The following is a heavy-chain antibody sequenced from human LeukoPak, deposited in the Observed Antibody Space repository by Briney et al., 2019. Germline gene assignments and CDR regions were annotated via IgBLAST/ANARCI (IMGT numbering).Heavy chain of an antibody. CDR1: GGTLSNYA. CDR2: INPSGGST. V-gene: IGHV1-46*01. J-gene: IGHJ4*02. D-gene: IGHD5-12*01. CDR3: ARDILPSYSGYDRTLPDY. Sequence: ASVKVSCKASGGTLSNYAISWVRQAPGQGLEWMGIINPSGGSTSYAQKFQGRVTMTRDTSTSTVYMELSSLRSEDTAVYYCARDILPSYSGYDRTLPDYWGQGTLVTVSS.